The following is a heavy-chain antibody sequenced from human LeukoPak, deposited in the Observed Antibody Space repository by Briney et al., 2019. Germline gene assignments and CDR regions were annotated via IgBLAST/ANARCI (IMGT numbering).Heavy chain of an antibody. V-gene: IGHV3-21*01. CDR3: ARDHPLGINAFDI. Sequence: KAGGSLRLSCAASGFTFSSYSMNWVRQAPGRGLEWVSSISSSSSYIYYADSVKGRFTISRDNAKNSLYLQMNSLRAEDTAVYYCARDHPLGINAFDIWGQGTMVTVSS. J-gene: IGHJ3*02. CDR1: GFTFSSYS. D-gene: IGHD7-27*01. CDR2: ISSSSSYI.